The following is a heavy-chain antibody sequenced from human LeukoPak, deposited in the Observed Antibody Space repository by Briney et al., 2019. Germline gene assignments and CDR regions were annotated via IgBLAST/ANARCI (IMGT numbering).Heavy chain of an antibody. CDR3: ARGAGNTVSTRFFDY. J-gene: IGHJ4*02. Sequence: GVSLTLSCAASGFTVSSNYMNWVPQATRKRVEGVTVIYGGGSTYFADSVKGRFTISRDNSKSTLYLQMNSLRAEDTAVYYCARGAGNTVSTRFFDYWGRGTLVTVSS. CDR1: GFTVSSNY. V-gene: IGHV3-53*01. CDR2: IYGGGST. D-gene: IGHD1-1*01.